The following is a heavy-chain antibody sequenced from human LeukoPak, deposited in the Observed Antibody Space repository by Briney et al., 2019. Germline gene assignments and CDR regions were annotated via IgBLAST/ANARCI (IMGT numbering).Heavy chain of an antibody. CDR2: INTNTGNP. V-gene: IGHV7-4-1*02. CDR1: GYTFTSSA. Sequence: RASVKVSCKASGYTFTSSALNWVRQAPGQGLEWMGWINTNTGNPTYAQGFTGRFVFSLDTSVSTAYLQISSLKAEDTAVYYCATDLKKGDSGCFDYWGQGTLDTVSS. J-gene: IGHJ4*02. CDR3: ATDLKKGDSGCFDY. D-gene: IGHD6-19*01.